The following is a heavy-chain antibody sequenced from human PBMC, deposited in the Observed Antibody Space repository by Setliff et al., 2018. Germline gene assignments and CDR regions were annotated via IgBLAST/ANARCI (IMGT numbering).Heavy chain of an antibody. V-gene: IGHV3-64*01. CDR3: VRGNYDNEDYREYFRH. Sequence: PGGSLRLSCAASGFSFRSYAMHWVRQAPGKGLEYVSTVSSYGGSTYYAKSLKGRFIISRDNSNSTLFLQMDSLRDDDMAVYYCVRGNYDNEDYREYFRHWGQGVLVTVS. J-gene: IGHJ1*01. D-gene: IGHD3-22*01. CDR1: GFSFRSYA. CDR2: VSSYGGST.